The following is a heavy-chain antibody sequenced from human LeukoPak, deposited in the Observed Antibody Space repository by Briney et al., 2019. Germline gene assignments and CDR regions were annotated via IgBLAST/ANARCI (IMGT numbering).Heavy chain of an antibody. J-gene: IGHJ6*02. V-gene: IGHV5-51*01. CDR1: GYSFPNYW. CDR2: IYPGDSDT. CDR3: ARQGHSGYSTSSFYYYAMDV. D-gene: IGHD6-6*01. Sequence: GESLKISCKGSGYSFPNYWIAWVRQMPGKGLEWMGIIYPGDSDTRYSPSFQGQVTISADESISTAYLQWSSLKASDTAMYYCARQGHSGYSTSSFYYYAMDVWGQGTTVTVSS.